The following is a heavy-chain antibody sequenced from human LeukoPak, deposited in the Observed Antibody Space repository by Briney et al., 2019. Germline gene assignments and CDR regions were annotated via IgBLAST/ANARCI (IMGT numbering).Heavy chain of an antibody. V-gene: IGHV3-7*01. CDR2: IREDGSEK. CDR3: ARGRGIGA. CDR1: GFSFSSYG. Sequence: PGGSLRLSCATSGFSFSSYGRTWVRQAPGKGLEWVANIREDGSEKYYVDSVNGRFTISRDNAKNSLSLQMNSLRAEDMGVYYCARGRGIGAWGQGTTVTVSS. J-gene: IGHJ6*02.